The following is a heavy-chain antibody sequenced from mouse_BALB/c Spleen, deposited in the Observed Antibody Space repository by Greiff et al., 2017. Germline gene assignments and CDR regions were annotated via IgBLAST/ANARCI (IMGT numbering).Heavy chain of an antibody. D-gene: IGHD2-4*01. CDR2: ISYDGSN. J-gene: IGHJ1*01. Sequence: DVQLQESGPGLVKPSQSLSLTCSVTGYSITSGYYWNWIRQFPGNKLEWMGYISYDGSNNYNPSLKNRISITRDTSKNQFFLKLNSVTTEDTATYYCAGGMITTSFDVWGAGTTVTVSS. V-gene: IGHV3-6*02. CDR3: AGGMITTSFDV. CDR1: GYSITSGYY.